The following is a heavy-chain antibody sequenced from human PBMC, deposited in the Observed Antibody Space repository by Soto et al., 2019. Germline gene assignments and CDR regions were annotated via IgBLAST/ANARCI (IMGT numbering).Heavy chain of an antibody. D-gene: IGHD4-17*01. CDR2: LWNDGYTK. CDR3: ARDYGDLGYDS. V-gene: IGHV3-33*01. Sequence: QVQLVQSGGGVVQPGGSLRLSCAASGFTLSRNGMHWVRQAPGTGLEWVAILWNDGYTKYYADSVQGRFAISRDSSKNTLYLQMNSLRVDDTAVYYCARDYGDLGYDSWGQGTLVTVSS. CDR1: GFTLSRNG. J-gene: IGHJ4*02.